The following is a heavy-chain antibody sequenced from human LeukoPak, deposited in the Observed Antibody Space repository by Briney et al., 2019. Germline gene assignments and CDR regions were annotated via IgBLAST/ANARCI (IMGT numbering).Heavy chain of an antibody. D-gene: IGHD5-24*01. Sequence: PSETLSLTCTVSGGSISSYYWSWIRQPPGKGLEWIGYIYYSGSTNYNPSLKSRVTISVDTSKNQFSLKLSSVTAADTAVYYCAKSRDGYNHDAFDIWGQGTMVTVSS. CDR3: AKSRDGYNHDAFDI. J-gene: IGHJ3*02. CDR2: IYYSGST. V-gene: IGHV4-59*08. CDR1: GGSISSYY.